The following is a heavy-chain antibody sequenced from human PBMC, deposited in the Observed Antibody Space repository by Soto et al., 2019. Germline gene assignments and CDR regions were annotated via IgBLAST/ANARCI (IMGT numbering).Heavy chain of an antibody. CDR1: GGSISSYY. D-gene: IGHD3-22*01. CDR2: IYFRGTT. J-gene: IGHJ4*02. CDR3: ARRNYYDTSGYPFDY. V-gene: IGHV4-59*01. Sequence: SETLSLTCTVSGGSISSYYWSWIRQPPGKGLEWIGYIYFRGTTNYNPSLKSRVTMSADTSKNQFSLKLNSVTAADTAGYYWARRNYYDTSGYPFDYWGQGMMVTVSA.